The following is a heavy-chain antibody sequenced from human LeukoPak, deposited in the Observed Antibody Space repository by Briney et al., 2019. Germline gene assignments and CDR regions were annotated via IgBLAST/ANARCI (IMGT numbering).Heavy chain of an antibody. CDR1: GGSISSGGYY. CDR2: IYYSGST. V-gene: IGHV4-31*03. CDR3: ARLRITRVGGPDSIDY. Sequence: SQTLSLTCTVSGGSISSGGYYWSWIRQHPGKGLEWIGYIYYSGSTYYNPSLKSRVTISVDTSKNQFSLKLSSVTAADTAVYYCARLRITRVGGPDSIDYWGQETLVTVSS. J-gene: IGHJ4*02. D-gene: IGHD3-10*02.